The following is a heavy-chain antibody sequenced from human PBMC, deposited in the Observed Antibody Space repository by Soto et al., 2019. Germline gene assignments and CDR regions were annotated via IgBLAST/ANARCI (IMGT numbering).Heavy chain of an antibody. D-gene: IGHD6-13*01. CDR3: AKVREQQLLGGGFDP. CDR1: GFTFRSYA. Sequence: GGSLRLSCAASGFTFRSYAIHWVRQAPGKGLEWVAVISDDGSNESYADSVKGRFTISRDNSKSTLYLQMNSLRAEDTAVYYCAKVREQQLLGGGFDPWGQGTLVTVSS. J-gene: IGHJ5*02. CDR2: ISDDGSNE. V-gene: IGHV3-30*18.